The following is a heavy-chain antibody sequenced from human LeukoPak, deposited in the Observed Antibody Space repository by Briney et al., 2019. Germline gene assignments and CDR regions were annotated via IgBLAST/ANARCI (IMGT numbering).Heavy chain of an antibody. CDR1: GFTFSNYW. V-gene: IGHV3-74*01. D-gene: IGHD4-23*01. CDR3: ARDREDYGGNSFDY. Sequence: GGSLRLSCAASGFTFSNYWMHWVRQGPGKGLVWVSLINTAGSSTTYADSVKGRFTISRDNAKNTLYLQMNSLRVEDTAVYYCARDREDYGGNSFDYWGQGTLVTVSS. CDR2: INTAGSST. J-gene: IGHJ4*02.